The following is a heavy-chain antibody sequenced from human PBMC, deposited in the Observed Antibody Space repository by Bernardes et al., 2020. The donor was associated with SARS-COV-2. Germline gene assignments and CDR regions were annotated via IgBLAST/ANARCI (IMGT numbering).Heavy chain of an antibody. J-gene: IGHJ4*02. CDR3: VRGRKDLTY. CDR1: GFSLLNYA. CDR2: LDAFGGTT. V-gene: IGHV3-23*01. Sequence: GGSLRLSCAASGFSLLNYAMTWVRQAPGKGLEWVASLDAFGGTTYYAHSVEGRFITSRDYSKNTMYLQVNSLRVEDTALYFCVRGRKDLTYWGQGTLLTVSS. D-gene: IGHD3-9*01.